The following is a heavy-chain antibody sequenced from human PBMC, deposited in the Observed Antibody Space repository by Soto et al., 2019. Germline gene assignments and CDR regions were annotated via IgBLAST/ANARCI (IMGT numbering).Heavy chain of an antibody. CDR3: ARDERGSTPLAY. J-gene: IGHJ4*02. D-gene: IGHD2-2*01. Sequence: GGSLRLSCAASGFTFITYWMSWVRQAPGQGLEWVANIKQDGSEKYYVDSVKGRFTISRDNAKNSLYLQMNSLRAEDTAVYYCARDERGSTPLAYWGQGTLVTVSS. CDR2: IKQDGSEK. V-gene: IGHV3-7*03. CDR1: GFTFITYW.